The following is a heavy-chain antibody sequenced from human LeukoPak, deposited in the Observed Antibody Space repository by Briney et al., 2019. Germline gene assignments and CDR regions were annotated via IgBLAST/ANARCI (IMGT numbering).Heavy chain of an antibody. CDR3: AKDMRGFDY. Sequence: GRSPRLSCVASGFTFDDYAMHWVRQAPGKGLEWVSGISWNSGSIGYADSVKGRFTISRDNAKNSLYLQMNSLRAEDTALYYCAKDMRGFDYWGQGTLVTVSS. CDR1: GFTFDDYA. J-gene: IGHJ4*02. CDR2: ISWNSGSI. V-gene: IGHV3-9*01.